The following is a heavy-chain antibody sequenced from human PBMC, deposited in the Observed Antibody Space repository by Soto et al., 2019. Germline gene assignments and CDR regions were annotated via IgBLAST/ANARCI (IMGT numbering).Heavy chain of an antibody. CDR1: GFTVSSNY. V-gene: IGHV3-53*01. CDR2: LYSGGGT. J-gene: IGHJ4*02. D-gene: IGHD1-1*01. Sequence: GGSLRLSCAASGFTVSSNYMSWVRQAPGKGLEWISVLYSGGGTYYADSVKGRFTISRDNSKNTLYLQMNSLRAEDTAVYYCAREGNYNSGDYWGQGTLVTVSS. CDR3: AREGNYNSGDY.